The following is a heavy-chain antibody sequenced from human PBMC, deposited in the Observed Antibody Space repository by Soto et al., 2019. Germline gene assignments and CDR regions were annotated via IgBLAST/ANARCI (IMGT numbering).Heavy chain of an antibody. D-gene: IGHD3-22*01. CDR2: ISYDGSNK. CDR1: GFTFSSYA. J-gene: IGHJ4*02. CDR3: AKTDSSTWVFLFDY. V-gene: IGHV3-30-3*01. Sequence: PGGSLRLSCAASGFTFSSYAFNWVRQAPGKGLEWVAVISYDGSNKFYADSVKGRFTISRDNSKNTLYLQMNSLRPEDTAVYYCAKTDSSTWVFLFDYWGQGILVTVSS.